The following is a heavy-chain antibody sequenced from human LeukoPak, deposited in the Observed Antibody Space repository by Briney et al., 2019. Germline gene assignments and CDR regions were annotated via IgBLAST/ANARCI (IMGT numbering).Heavy chain of an antibody. CDR2: ISAYNGNT. CDR1: GYTFTCYG. D-gene: IGHD3-22*01. J-gene: IGHJ4*02. CDR3: ARYYYDSSGYFPDLDY. Sequence: ASVKVSCKASGYTFTCYGISWVRQAPGQGLEWMGWISAYNGNTNYAQKLQGRVTMTTDTSTSTAYMELRSLRSDDTAVYYCARYYYDSSGYFPDLDYWGQGTLVTVSS. V-gene: IGHV1-18*01.